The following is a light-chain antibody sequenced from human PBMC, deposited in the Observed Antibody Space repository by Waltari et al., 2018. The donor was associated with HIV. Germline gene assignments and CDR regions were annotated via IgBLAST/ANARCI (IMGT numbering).Light chain of an antibody. CDR1: QSVITN. V-gene: IGKV3-15*01. J-gene: IGKJ1*01. CDR3: QQYNTWPRT. CDR2: ATS. Sequence: EIVMTQSPATLSVSPGERVTLSCGASQSVITNLAWYQQKFGQPPRLLIYATSIRATNIPARFSGGGSGTEFTLTISSLQSEDFAIYYCQQYNTWPRTFGQGTKVEV.